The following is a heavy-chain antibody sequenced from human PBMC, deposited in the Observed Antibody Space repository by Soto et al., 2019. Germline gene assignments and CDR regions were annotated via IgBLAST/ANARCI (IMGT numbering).Heavy chain of an antibody. CDR2: IYYGGSA. CDR1: GGSISTYY. Sequence: SETLSLTCTVSGGSISTYYWSWIRQPPGKGLEWIGYIYYGGSANYNPSLESRVTISVDRSKKQFSLKLNSVTAADTAVYYCSRIAAAHWFDPWGQGTLVTVSS. V-gene: IGHV4-59*08. J-gene: IGHJ5*02. D-gene: IGHD6-13*01. CDR3: SRIAAAHWFDP.